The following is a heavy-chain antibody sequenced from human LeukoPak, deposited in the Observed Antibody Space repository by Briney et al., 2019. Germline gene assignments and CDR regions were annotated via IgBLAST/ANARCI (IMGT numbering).Heavy chain of an antibody. CDR3: ARRRGYSYGLVFFWFDP. V-gene: IGHV4-34*01. Sequence: PSETLSLTCAVYGGSFSGYYWSWIRQPPGKGLEWIGEINHSGSTNYNPSLKSRVTISVDTSKNQFSLKLSSVTAADTAVYYCARRRGYSYGLVFFWFDPWGQGTLVTVSS. CDR2: INHSGST. CDR1: GGSFSGYY. J-gene: IGHJ5*02. D-gene: IGHD5-18*01.